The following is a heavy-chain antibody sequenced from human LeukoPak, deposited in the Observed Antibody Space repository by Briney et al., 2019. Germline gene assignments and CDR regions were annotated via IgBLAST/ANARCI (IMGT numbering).Heavy chain of an antibody. Sequence: PSETLSLTCTVSGGSISSYYWSWIRQSPGKGLEWIGYMYYSGSTNYNPSLKSRVTISVDTSKNQFSLKLSSVTAADTAVYYCARVYNWNSSGLGAPRDWGRGTLVTVSS. CDR3: ARVYNWNSSGLGAPRD. CDR1: GGSISSYY. D-gene: IGHD1-7*01. CDR2: MYYSGST. J-gene: IGHJ4*02. V-gene: IGHV4-59*08.